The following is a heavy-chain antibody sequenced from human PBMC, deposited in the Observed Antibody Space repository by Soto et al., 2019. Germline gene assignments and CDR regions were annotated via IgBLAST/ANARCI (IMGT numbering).Heavy chain of an antibody. CDR3: ARDQIAGATLGRFEY. Sequence: QEQLVQSGAEVRKPGASVKVSCKASGYTFTRYYMHWVRQAPGQGLEWMGIINPSGGSASYAQKFQGRVTMTRDTSTSTVYRELSSLTSEDTAVYYCARDQIAGATLGRFEYWGQGTLVTVSS. D-gene: IGHD1-26*01. J-gene: IGHJ4*02. V-gene: IGHV1-46*01. CDR1: GYTFTRYY. CDR2: INPSGGSA.